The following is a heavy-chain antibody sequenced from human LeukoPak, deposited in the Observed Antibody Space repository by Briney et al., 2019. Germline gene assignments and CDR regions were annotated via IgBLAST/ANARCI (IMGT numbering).Heavy chain of an antibody. Sequence: SETLSLTCTVSGGSISSYYWSWIRQPPGKGLEWIGYIYYSGSTNYNPSLKSRVTISVDTSKNQFSLKLSSVTAADTAVYYCAKDQDPSLLGYYYYYYGMDVWGQGTTVTVSS. V-gene: IGHV4-59*01. D-gene: IGHD2-21*01. CDR2: IYYSGST. CDR1: GGSISSYY. CDR3: AKDQDPSLLGYYYYYYGMDV. J-gene: IGHJ6*02.